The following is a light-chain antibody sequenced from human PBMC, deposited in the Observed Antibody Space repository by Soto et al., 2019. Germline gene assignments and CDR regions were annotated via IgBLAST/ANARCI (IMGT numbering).Light chain of an antibody. V-gene: IGKV3-15*01. J-gene: IGKJ3*01. CDR3: QQYNNWLST. Sequence: EIVMTQSPATLSVSPGERATLSCMASQSVSSNLAWYQQKPGQAPRLLIYGASTRATGIPARFSGSGSGTEFTLNISSLQSEDFAVYYCQQYNNWLSTFGPGTKVDIK. CDR1: QSVSSN. CDR2: GAS.